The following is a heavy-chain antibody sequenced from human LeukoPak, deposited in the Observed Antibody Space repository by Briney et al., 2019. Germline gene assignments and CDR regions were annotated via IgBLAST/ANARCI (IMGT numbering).Heavy chain of an antibody. Sequence: EASVKVSCKASGYTFTSYDINWVRQATGQGLEWMGLVDPEDGETIYAEKFQGRVTITADTSTDTAYMELSSLRSEDTAVYYCATSWLKDWGAFDIWGQGTMVTVSS. CDR1: GYTFTSYD. CDR3: ATSWLKDWGAFDI. V-gene: IGHV1-69-2*01. J-gene: IGHJ3*02. D-gene: IGHD3-22*01. CDR2: VDPEDGET.